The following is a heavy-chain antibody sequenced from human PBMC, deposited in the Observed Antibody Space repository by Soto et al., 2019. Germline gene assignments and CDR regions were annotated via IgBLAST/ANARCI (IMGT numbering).Heavy chain of an antibody. CDR1: GGTFSSYA. Sequence: ASVKVSCKASGGTFSSYAISWVLQAPGQGLEWMGGIIPIFGTANYAQKFQGRVTITADESTSTAYMELSSLRSEDTAVYYCARDPGYSYGYNWFDPWGQGTLVTVSS. CDR3: ARDPGYSYGYNWFDP. J-gene: IGHJ5*02. V-gene: IGHV1-69*13. CDR2: IIPIFGTA. D-gene: IGHD5-18*01.